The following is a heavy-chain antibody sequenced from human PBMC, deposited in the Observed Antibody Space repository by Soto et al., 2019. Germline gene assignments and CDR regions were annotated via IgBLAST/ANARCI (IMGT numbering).Heavy chain of an antibody. CDR3: TRMNGDYDLNWFDP. CDR1: GGSFSGFY. CDR2: LNDSGGT. D-gene: IGHD4-17*01. V-gene: IGHV4-34*01. Sequence: SETLSLTCAVYGGSFSGFYWSWIRQPPGKGLEWIGELNDSGGTNYNASLKSRVSISGDTSKSQFSLKLNFVTAAGTAVYYCTRMNGDYDLNWFDPWGQGTLVTVSS. J-gene: IGHJ5*02.